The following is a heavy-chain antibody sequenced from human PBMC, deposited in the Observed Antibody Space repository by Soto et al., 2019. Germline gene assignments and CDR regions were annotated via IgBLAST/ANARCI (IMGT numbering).Heavy chain of an antibody. CDR3: ARDTVSCSGGICYGY. CDR2: IYYSGST. V-gene: IGHV4-30-4*01. D-gene: IGHD2-15*01. Sequence: SETLSLTCTVSGGSISSGDYYWSWIRQPPGKGLEWIGYIYYSGSTYYNPSLKSRVTISVDTSKNQFSLKLSSVTAADTAVYYCARDTVSCSGGICYGYWGQGTLVTVSS. J-gene: IGHJ4*02. CDR1: GGSISSGDYY.